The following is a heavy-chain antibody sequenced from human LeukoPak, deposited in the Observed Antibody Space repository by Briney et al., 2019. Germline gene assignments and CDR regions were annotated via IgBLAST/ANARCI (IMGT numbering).Heavy chain of an antibody. Sequence: GGSLRLSCAASGFSFSNSWMSWVRQAPGQGLEWVANINPVGSETSYVDSVKGRFTISRDNAKNSLFLQMNSLRVDDTAMYYCRTSAARGGMDAWAQGTTVTVSS. CDR1: GFSFSNSW. CDR3: RTSAARGGMDA. D-gene: IGHD6-13*01. CDR2: INPVGSET. J-gene: IGHJ6*02. V-gene: IGHV3-7*01.